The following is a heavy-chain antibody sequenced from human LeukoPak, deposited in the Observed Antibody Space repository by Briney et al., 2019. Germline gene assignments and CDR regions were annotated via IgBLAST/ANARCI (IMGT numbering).Heavy chain of an antibody. Sequence: SETLSLTCAVSGYSLSSGYYWGWIRPPQGKGQEWIGSIYHSGSTYYNPSLKSRVTISVDTSKNQFSLKLSSVTAADTAVYYCARDLVTMVRGVLRANWFDPWGQGTLVTVSS. D-gene: IGHD3-10*01. CDR3: ARDLVTMVRGVLRANWFDP. J-gene: IGHJ5*02. CDR1: GYSLSSGYY. CDR2: IYHSGST. V-gene: IGHV4-38-2*02.